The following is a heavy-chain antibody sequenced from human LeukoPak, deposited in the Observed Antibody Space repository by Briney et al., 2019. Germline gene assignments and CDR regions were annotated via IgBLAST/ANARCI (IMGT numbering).Heavy chain of an antibody. J-gene: IGHJ4*02. Sequence: QAGGSLRLSCVASGFTFSSYWMHWVRQAPGKGLVWVSRINSDGSSTSYADSVKGRFTISRDNAKNTLYLQMNSLRTEDTAVYYCARGLYSYDPFDYWGQGTLVTVSS. D-gene: IGHD5-18*01. CDR3: ARGLYSYDPFDY. V-gene: IGHV3-74*01. CDR2: INSDGSST. CDR1: GFTFSSYW.